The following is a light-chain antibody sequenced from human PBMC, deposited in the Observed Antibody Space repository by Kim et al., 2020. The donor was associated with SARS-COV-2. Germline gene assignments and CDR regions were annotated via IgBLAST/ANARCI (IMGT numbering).Light chain of an antibody. CDR3: QVWDSSSDHVV. J-gene: IGLJ2*01. V-gene: IGLV3-21*04. CDR1: SMRSKR. Sequence: APVKTARITCGGNSMRSKRVHGYQQKPGKAPVLVIYYDSDRPSGIPERFSGSNSGNTATLTFSRVEAGDEADYYCQVWDSSSDHVVFGGGTQLTVL. CDR2: YDS.